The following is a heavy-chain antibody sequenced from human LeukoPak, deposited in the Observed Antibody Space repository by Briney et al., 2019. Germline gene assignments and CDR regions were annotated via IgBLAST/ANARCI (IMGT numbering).Heavy chain of an antibody. D-gene: IGHD3-3*01. CDR2: INHSGST. Sequence: SETLSLTCAVYGGSFSGYYWSWIRQPPGKGLERIGEINHSGSTNYNPSLKSRVTISVDTSKNQFSLKLSSVTAADTAVYYCARLSDFWSGFDYWGQGTLVTVSS. V-gene: IGHV4-34*01. J-gene: IGHJ4*02. CDR1: GGSFSGYY. CDR3: ARLSDFWSGFDY.